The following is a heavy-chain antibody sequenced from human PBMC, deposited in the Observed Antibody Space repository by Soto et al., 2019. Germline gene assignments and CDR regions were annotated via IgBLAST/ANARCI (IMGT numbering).Heavy chain of an antibody. J-gene: IGHJ5*02. CDR3: ARDFIVATMRGFDP. CDR1: SGSISSSNW. D-gene: IGHD5-12*01. Sequence: SETLSLTCAVSSGSISSSNWWSWVRQPPGKGLEWIGEIYHSGSTNYNPSLKSRVTISVDKSKNQFSLKLSSVTAADTAVYYCARDFIVATMRGFDPWGQGTLVTVSS. V-gene: IGHV4-4*02. CDR2: IYHSGST.